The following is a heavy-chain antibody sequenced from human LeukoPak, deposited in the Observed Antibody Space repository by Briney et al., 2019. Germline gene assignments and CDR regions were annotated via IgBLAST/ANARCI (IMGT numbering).Heavy chain of an antibody. V-gene: IGHV1-69*04. CDR3: ARDIPPRYGDYETYFDY. Sequence: GASVKVSCKASGGTFSSYAISWVRQAPGQGLEWMGRIIPILGIANYAQKFQGRVTITADKSTNTAYMELSSLRSEDTAVYYCARDIPPRYGDYETYFDYWGQGTLVTVSS. D-gene: IGHD4-17*01. J-gene: IGHJ4*02. CDR2: IIPILGIA. CDR1: GGTFSSYA.